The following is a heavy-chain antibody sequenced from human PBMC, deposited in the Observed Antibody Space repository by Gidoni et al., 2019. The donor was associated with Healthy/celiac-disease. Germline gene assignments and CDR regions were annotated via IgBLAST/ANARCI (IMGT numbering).Heavy chain of an antibody. Sequence: QVQLVESGGGVVQPGRSLRLSCAASGFTFSSYGMHGVRQAPGKGLEWVAVIWYDGSKKYYADSVKGRFTISRDNSKNTLYLQMNSLRAEDTAVYYCARGAYCSGGSCLYYFDYWGQGTLVTVSS. V-gene: IGHV3-33*01. CDR2: IWYDGSKK. D-gene: IGHD2-15*01. CDR3: ARGAYCSGGSCLYYFDY. CDR1: GFTFSSYG. J-gene: IGHJ4*02.